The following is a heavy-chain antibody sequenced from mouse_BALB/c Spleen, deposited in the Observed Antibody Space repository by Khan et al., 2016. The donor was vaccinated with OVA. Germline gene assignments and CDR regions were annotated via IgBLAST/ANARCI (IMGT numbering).Heavy chain of an antibody. Sequence: VQLKESGPEPVRPGASVKISCKASGYSFTDYMMYWVKQSHGKSLEWIGNINPYYGSSNYNLKFKDKATLTVDRSSSTAYMQLNSLTSDVSAVYFWARAGWLQGLLAYWGQGTLVTVST. CDR2: INPYYGSS. CDR1: GYSFTDYM. D-gene: IGHD2-2*01. J-gene: IGHJ3*01. CDR3: ARAGWLQGLLAY. V-gene: IGHV1-39*01.